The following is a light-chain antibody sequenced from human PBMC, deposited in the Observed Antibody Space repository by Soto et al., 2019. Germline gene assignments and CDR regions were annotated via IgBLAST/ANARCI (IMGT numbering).Light chain of an antibody. CDR2: DNN. CDR3: ATWDGGLTPQGV. J-gene: IGLJ1*01. CDR1: TSNIGKYY. V-gene: IGLV1-51*01. Sequence: QSVLSQPPSVSAAPGQRVTISCSGSTSNIGKYYVSWYQQVPGTAPRLLIYDNNQRPSGIPDRFSGSKSGTSATLASTGLQTGDEADYYCATWDGGLTPQGVFGTGTKLTVL.